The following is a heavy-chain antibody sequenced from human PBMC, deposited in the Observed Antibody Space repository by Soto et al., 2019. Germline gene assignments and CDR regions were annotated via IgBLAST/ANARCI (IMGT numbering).Heavy chain of an antibody. CDR2: IYYSGST. Sequence: PSETLSLTCTVSGGSISSYYWSWIRQPPGKGPEWIGYIYYSGSTNYNPSLKSRVTISVDTSKNQFSLKLSSVTAADTAVYYCARTPRCSSTSCYKRDYYYYGMDVWGQGTTVTVSS. V-gene: IGHV4-59*01. CDR1: GGSISSYY. D-gene: IGHD2-2*02. CDR3: ARTPRCSSTSCYKRDYYYYGMDV. J-gene: IGHJ6*02.